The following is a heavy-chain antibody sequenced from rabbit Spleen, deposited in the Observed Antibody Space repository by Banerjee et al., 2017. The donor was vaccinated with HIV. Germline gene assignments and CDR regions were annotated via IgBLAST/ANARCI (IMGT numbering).Heavy chain of an antibody. CDR1: GFSFNSGYD. Sequence: QSLEESGGGLVKPGASLTLTCKASGFSFNSGYDMCWVRQAPGKGLEWIACIDAGSSGLTYFATWAKGRFTCSKTSSTTVTLQMTRLTAADTATYFCARDTSSSFSSYGMDLWGPGTLVTVS. D-gene: IGHD1-1*01. J-gene: IGHJ6*01. V-gene: IGHV1S40*01. CDR2: IDAGSSGLT. CDR3: ARDTSSSFSSYGMDL.